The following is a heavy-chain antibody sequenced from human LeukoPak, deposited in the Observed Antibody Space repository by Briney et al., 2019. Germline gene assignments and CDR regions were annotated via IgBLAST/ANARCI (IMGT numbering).Heavy chain of an antibody. D-gene: IGHD5-18*01. CDR2: ISSSSSTI. CDR3: ARDMGARYSYGYY. Sequence: GGSLRLSCAASGFTFSSYSMNWVRQAPGKGLEWVSYISSSSSTIYYADSVKGRFTISRDNAKNSLYLQMNSLRAEDTAVYYCARDMGARYSYGYYWGQGTLVTVSS. J-gene: IGHJ4*02. CDR1: GFTFSSYS. V-gene: IGHV3-48*01.